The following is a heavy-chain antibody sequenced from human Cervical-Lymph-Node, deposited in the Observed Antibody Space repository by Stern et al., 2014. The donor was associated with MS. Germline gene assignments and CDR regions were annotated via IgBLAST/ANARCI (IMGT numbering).Heavy chain of an antibody. J-gene: IGHJ5*02. CDR2: IFPVFGTP. Sequence: VQLVESGAAGTKPGSSEKVSCKASGGTFSKFPSSWVRQAPGQGLAWMGGIFPVFGTPTYAQEFRGRVTITADVSTSTVYMELSSLRSDDTAVYYCALSSETSDRWYSLGYDLWGQGTLVTVSS. V-gene: IGHV1-69*01. CDR1: GGTFSKFP. D-gene: IGHD6-13*01. CDR3: ALSSETSDRWYSLGYDL.